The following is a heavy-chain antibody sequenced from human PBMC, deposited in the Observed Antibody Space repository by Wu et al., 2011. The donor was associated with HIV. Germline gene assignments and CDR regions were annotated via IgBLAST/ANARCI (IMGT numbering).Heavy chain of an antibody. V-gene: IGHV1-69*05. Sequence: QVQLVQSGAEVKKPGSSVKVSCKASGGTFSSYAISWVRQAPGQGLEWMGGIIPIFGTANYAQKFQGRVMITTDESTSTAYMELSSLRSEDTAVYYCAAPRGELLPRERATYYFDYWGQGTLVTVSS. CDR1: GGTFSSYA. J-gene: IGHJ4*02. CDR3: AAPRGELLPRERATYYFDY. D-gene: IGHD1-26*01. CDR2: IIPIFGTA.